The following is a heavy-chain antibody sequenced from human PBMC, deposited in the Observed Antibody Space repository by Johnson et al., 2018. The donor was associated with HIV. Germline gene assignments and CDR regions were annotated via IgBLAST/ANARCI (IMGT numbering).Heavy chain of an antibody. D-gene: IGHD6-6*01. CDR2: ISYDGSNK. Sequence: QVQLVESGGGVVQPGRSLRLSCAASGFTFSSYVMHWVRQAPGKGLEWVAVISYDGSNKYYADSVKGRFTISRDNSKNTLYLQMNSLRAEDTAVYYCARDRRDVSSSRWF. V-gene: IGHV3-30*14. CDR3: ARDRRDVSSSRWF. CDR1: GFTFSSYV. J-gene: IGHJ5*01.